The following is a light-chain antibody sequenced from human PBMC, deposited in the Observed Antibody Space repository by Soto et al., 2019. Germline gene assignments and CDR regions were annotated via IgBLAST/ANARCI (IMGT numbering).Light chain of an antibody. Sequence: DIQMTQSPSSLSASVGDRVTITCRASQNIDNFLNWYQWRPGKAPRFLIFAASSLQSGVSSRVSGSGSGTDFTLTIINLQPEDFATYYCQQSYSAPPSFGQGTRLETK. CDR3: QQSYSAPPS. J-gene: IGKJ2*01. CDR2: AAS. V-gene: IGKV1-39*01. CDR1: QNIDNF.